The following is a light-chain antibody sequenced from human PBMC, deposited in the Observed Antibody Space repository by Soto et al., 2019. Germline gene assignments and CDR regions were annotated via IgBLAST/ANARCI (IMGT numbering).Light chain of an antibody. Sequence: IVLTHSPATLSLSPWERATLSCRASQSVSSYLAWYQQKPGQAPRLLIYDTSSRATGVPDRYSASGSGTDFTLTISRLEPEDFAVFFCQQYGTSEIIFGQGTRLEIK. V-gene: IGKV3-20*01. CDR3: QQYGTSEII. J-gene: IGKJ5*01. CDR2: DTS. CDR1: QSVSSY.